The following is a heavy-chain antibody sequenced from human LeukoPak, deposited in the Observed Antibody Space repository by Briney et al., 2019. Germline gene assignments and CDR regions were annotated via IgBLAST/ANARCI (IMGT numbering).Heavy chain of an antibody. D-gene: IGHD2-15*01. Sequence: GGSLRLSCAASGFTFSSYAMSWVRQAPGKGLEWVSAISGSGGSTYYADSVKGRFTISRDNSKNTLYLQMNSLRAEDTAVYYCAKAHCSGGSCYSDYWGQGTLVTVSS. V-gene: IGHV3-23*01. CDR1: GFTFSSYA. CDR2: ISGSGGST. CDR3: AKAHCSGGSCYSDY. J-gene: IGHJ4*02.